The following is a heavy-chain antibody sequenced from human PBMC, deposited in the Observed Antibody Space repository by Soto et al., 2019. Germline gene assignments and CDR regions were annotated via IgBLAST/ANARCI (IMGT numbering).Heavy chain of an antibody. CDR2: ISDDGSRT. CDR3: VKGGWLDF. V-gene: IGHV3-23*01. J-gene: IGHJ5*01. Sequence: EVQLLESGGGLVQPGGSLRLSCAASGFSFSTFEMSWVRQAPGRVLEWVSFISDDGSRTYYADAVKGRFTISRDNSKHTLYLQMNSLTAEDTAVYACVKGGWLDFWGQGTLVTVSS. CDR1: GFSFSTFE. D-gene: IGHD3-16*01.